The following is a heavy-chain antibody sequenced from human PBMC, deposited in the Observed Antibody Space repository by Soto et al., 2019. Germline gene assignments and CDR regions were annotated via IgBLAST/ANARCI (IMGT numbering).Heavy chain of an antibody. J-gene: IGHJ6*02. V-gene: IGHV6-1*01. CDR1: GDSVSSNSAA. CDR2: TYYRSKWYN. CDR3: ARDSSSQNYGMDV. Sequence: QTLSLTSDISGDSVSSNSAACNLIRQSPSRGLEWLGRTYYRSKWYNDYAISVKSRITINPDTSKNQFSLQLNSVTPEDTAVYYCARDSSSQNYGMDVWGQGTTVTVSS.